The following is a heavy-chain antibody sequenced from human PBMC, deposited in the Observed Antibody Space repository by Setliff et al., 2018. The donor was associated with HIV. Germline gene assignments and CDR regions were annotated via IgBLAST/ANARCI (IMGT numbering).Heavy chain of an antibody. CDR2: IYYSGST. D-gene: IGHD3-10*01. Sequence: SETLSLTCTVSGGSIKSYSWSWIRQPPGKGLDYIGSIYYSGSTNYNPSLKSRVTISEDTSKSQFSLRLSSVTAADTAVYYCARDRVVRGFNYYYYMDVWGKGTTVTVSS. CDR1: GGSIKSYS. J-gene: IGHJ6*03. CDR3: ARDRVVRGFNYYYYMDV. V-gene: IGHV4-59*01.